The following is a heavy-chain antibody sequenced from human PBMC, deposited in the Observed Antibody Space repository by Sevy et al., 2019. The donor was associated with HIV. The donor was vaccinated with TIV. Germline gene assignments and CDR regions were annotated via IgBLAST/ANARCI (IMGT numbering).Heavy chain of an antibody. D-gene: IGHD3-10*01. CDR3: SREFHPLLWFEESPTAYYGMDV. J-gene: IGHJ6*02. CDR2: INSDGSST. Sequence: GGSLRLSCAASGFTFSSYWMHWVRQAPGKGLVWVSRINSDGSSTSYADAVKGRFTISRDNAKNTLYLQMNSLRAEDTAVDYCSREFHPLLWFEESPTAYYGMDVWGQGTTVTVSS. V-gene: IGHV3-74*01. CDR1: GFTFSSYW.